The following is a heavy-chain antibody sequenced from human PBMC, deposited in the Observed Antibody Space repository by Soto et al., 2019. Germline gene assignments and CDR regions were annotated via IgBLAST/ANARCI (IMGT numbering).Heavy chain of an antibody. J-gene: IGHJ5*02. CDR1: EFTFSSYA. CDR3: ARDPGDIVLVPAATEGNWFDP. CDR2: ISYDGSNK. V-gene: IGHV3-30-3*01. Sequence: PGGSLRLSXAASEFTFSSYAMHWVRQAPGKGLEWVAVISYDGSNKYYADSVKGRFTISRDNSKNTLYLQMNSLRAEDTAVYYCARDPGDIVLVPAATEGNWFDPWGQGTLVTVSS. D-gene: IGHD2-2*01.